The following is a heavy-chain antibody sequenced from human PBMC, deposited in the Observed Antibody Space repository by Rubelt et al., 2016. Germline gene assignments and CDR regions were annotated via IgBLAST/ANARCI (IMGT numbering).Heavy chain of an antibody. CDR1: GYTFTGYY. CDR3: ARDRGSGWYDC. Sequence: KASGYTFTGYYMHWVRQAPGQGLEWMGWINPNSGGTNYAQKFQGWVTMTRDTSISTAYMELSRLRSDDTAVYYCARDRGSGWYDCWGQGTLVTVSS. D-gene: IGHD6-19*01. CDR2: INPNSGGT. J-gene: IGHJ5*01. V-gene: IGHV1-2*04.